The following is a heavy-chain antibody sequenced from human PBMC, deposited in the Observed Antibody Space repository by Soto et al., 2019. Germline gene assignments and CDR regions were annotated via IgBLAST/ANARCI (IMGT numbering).Heavy chain of an antibody. J-gene: IGHJ4*02. D-gene: IGHD4-17*01. Sequence: EVQLVESGGGLIQPGGSLRLSCAASGLTVSSHYMSWVRQAPGKGLEWVSVIYSGGNTYYADSVKGRFIISRDISKNTLYLQMNSLRAEDTAVYYCARGRTLDYGDYFDYWGQGTLVTVSS. CDR1: GLTVSSHY. V-gene: IGHV3-53*01. CDR2: IYSGGNT. CDR3: ARGRTLDYGDYFDY.